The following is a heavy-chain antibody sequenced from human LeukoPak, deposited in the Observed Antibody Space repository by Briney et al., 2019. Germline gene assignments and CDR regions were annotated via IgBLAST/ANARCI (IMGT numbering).Heavy chain of an antibody. CDR3: ARGGIMITFGGVIDLDY. V-gene: IGHV3-23*01. J-gene: IGHJ4*02. Sequence: GGSLRLSCAASGFTFSSYAMNWVRQAPGKGLEWVSAITGSGGRTYYADSVKGRFTISRDNSKNTLYLQMNSLRAEDTAVYYCARGGIMITFGGVIDLDYWGQGTLVTVSS. CDR2: ITGSGGRT. D-gene: IGHD3-16*02. CDR1: GFTFSSYA.